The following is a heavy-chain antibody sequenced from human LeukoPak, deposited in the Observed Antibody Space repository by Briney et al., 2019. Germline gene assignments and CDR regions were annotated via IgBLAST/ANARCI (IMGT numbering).Heavy chain of an antibody. J-gene: IGHJ4*02. CDR1: GFTVSSNY. CDR3: AKDGVGATGY. D-gene: IGHD1-26*01. Sequence: GGSLRLSCAVSGFTVSSNYMSWVRQAPGKGLEWVSIIYSGGLTYYADSLKGRFIISRDDSMNTLYLQMNSLRAEDTAVYYCAKDGVGATGYWGQGTLVTVSS. CDR2: IYSGGLT. V-gene: IGHV3-53*01.